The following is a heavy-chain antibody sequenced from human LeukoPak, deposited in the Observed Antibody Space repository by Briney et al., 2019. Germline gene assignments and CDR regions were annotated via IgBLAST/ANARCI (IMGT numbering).Heavy chain of an antibody. CDR1: GGSMGTYY. CDR3: ARHGAIPEY. J-gene: IGHJ4*02. Sequence: PSETLSLTCSVSGGSMGTYYWTWVRQPPGKGLEWIGYIYYRGSTNYNPSLKSRVTISEDMAKNQFSLKLTSVTAADTAVYYCARHGAIPEYWGQGSLVIVSS. D-gene: IGHD2-21*01. V-gene: IGHV4-59*08. CDR2: IYYRGST.